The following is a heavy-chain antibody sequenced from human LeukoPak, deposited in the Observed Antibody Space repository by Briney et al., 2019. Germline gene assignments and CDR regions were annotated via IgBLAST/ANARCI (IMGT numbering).Heavy chain of an antibody. CDR3: ARRRYYDSTGYLD. CDR1: GGFISSSSYY. CDR2: IYYTGST. D-gene: IGHD3-22*01. J-gene: IGHJ1*01. V-gene: IGHV4-39*02. Sequence: PSETLSLTCTISGGFISSSSYYWGWFRQPPGKGLEWIGDIYYTGSTYYNASLKSRVSISIDTSNNHFSLKLSSVTAADTALYYCARRRYYDSTGYLDWGQGTLVTVSS.